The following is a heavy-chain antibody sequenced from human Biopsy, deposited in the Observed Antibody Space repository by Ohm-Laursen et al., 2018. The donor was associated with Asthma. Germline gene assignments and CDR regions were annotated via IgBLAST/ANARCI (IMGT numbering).Heavy chain of an antibody. J-gene: IGHJ1*01. CDR1: GDSISSYL. V-gene: IGHV4-59*01. CDR3: VRGVVYGGDSYAEYFQH. Sequence: SETLSLTCTVSGDSISSYLWSWIRQPPGKGLEWIGYVFYGGATNYNPSLKSRVTISVDTSKNQFFLRLSSVTAADTAVYYCVRGVVYGGDSYAEYFQHWGQGTLVTVSS. CDR2: VFYGGAT. D-gene: IGHD4-23*01.